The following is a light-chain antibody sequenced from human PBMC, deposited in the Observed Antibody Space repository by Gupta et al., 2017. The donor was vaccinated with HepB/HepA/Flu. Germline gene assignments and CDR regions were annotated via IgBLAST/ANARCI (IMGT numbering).Light chain of an antibody. Sequence: EIVLTQSPGTLSLSPGERATLSCRASQSVSSSYLAWYQQKPGQAPRLLIYGASSRATGIPDRFSGSGSGTDFTLTISRLEPEDFAVYYCQQDGSSPLTFGQGTMVEIK. J-gene: IGKJ1*01. CDR1: QSVSSSY. V-gene: IGKV3-20*01. CDR2: GAS. CDR3: QQDGSSPLT.